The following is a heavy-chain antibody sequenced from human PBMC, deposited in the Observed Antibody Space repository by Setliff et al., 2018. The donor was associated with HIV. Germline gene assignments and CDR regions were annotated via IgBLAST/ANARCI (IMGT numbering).Heavy chain of an antibody. CDR1: GGSFSDYY. Sequence: PSETLSLTCTVSGGSFSDYYRSWIRQPPGKGLEWIGYMYTSGSTNYNPSLKSRVTISVDTSKNQFSLKLSSVTAADTAVCYCARLIHTGLLYFDYWGLGMLVTVSS. CDR3: ARLIHTGLLYFDY. J-gene: IGHJ4*02. D-gene: IGHD2-8*02. CDR2: MYTSGST. V-gene: IGHV4-4*09.